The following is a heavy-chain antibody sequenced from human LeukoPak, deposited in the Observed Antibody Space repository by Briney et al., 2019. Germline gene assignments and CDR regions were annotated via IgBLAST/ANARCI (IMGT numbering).Heavy chain of an antibody. J-gene: IGHJ4*02. V-gene: IGHV3-23*01. CDR2: IGSDSKT. Sequence: GGSLRLSCAASGFTFSGFAMTWVRQAPGKGLEWVSSIGSDSKTHYSESVKGRFAISRDNSKSTLFLQMNSLRAEDTAVYYCAKVLMSARYFDYWVQGTLVTVSS. CDR3: AKVLMSARYFDY. CDR1: GFTFSGFA.